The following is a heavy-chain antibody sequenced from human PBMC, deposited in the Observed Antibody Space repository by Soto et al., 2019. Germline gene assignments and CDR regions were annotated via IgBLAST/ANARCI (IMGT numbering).Heavy chain of an antibody. CDR1: GYSFTSYW. Sequence: GESLKISCKDSGYSFTSYWISWVRQMPGKGLEWMGRIDPSDSYTNYSPSFQGHVTISADKSISTAYLQWSSLKASDTAMYYCARHGASVYDSSSWYQGWFDPWGQGTLVTVSS. CDR2: IDPSDSYT. J-gene: IGHJ5*02. V-gene: IGHV5-10-1*01. D-gene: IGHD6-13*01. CDR3: ARHGASVYDSSSWYQGWFDP.